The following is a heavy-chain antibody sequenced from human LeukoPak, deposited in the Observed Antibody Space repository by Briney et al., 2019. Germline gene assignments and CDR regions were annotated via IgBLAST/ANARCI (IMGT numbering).Heavy chain of an antibody. V-gene: IGHV1-18*01. Sequence: GASVKVSCKASGYTFTSYGISWVRQAPGQGLEWMGWISAYNGNTNYAQKLQGRVTMTTDTSTSTAYMELRSLRSEDTAVYYCARSQQGHYGDYEGGPFDYWGQGTLVTVSS. D-gene: IGHD4-17*01. CDR3: ARSQQGHYGDYEGGPFDY. CDR1: GYTFTSYG. CDR2: ISAYNGNT. J-gene: IGHJ4*02.